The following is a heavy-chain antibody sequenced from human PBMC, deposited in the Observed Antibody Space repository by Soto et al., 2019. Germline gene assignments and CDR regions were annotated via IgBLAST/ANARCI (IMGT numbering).Heavy chain of an antibody. CDR2: LGAYNGNI. V-gene: IGHV1-18*01. Sequence: QVQLVQSGAEVKKPGASVKVACKASGYTFTNYGLNWVRQAPGQGLEGMGWLGAYNGNINYAQKFQGRVTMTTDTSTSTAYMELRSLTSDDTAVYYCARAGAPHSGYIHFYMDVWGKGTTVTVSS. CDR3: ARAGAPHSGYIHFYMDV. J-gene: IGHJ6*03. CDR1: GYTFTNYG. D-gene: IGHD5-18*01.